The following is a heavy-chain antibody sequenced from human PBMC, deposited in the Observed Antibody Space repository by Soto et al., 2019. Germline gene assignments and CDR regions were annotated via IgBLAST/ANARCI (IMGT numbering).Heavy chain of an antibody. CDR2: ISRGGNP. D-gene: IGHD2-2*01. CDR3: VRNADFCSDF. J-gene: IGHJ4*02. CDR1: GGSISSGYW. Sequence: LSLTWSVSGGSISSGYWWGWVRQPPGKGLEWIGEISRGGNPNYNTSLKSRVTISVETSKNEFSLRLNSVTAADTAVYYCVRNADFCSDFWGQGTLVTVSS. V-gene: IGHV4-4*02.